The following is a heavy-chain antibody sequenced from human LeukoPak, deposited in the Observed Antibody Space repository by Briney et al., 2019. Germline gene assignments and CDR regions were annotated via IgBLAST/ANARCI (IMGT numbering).Heavy chain of an antibody. CDR2: IYYSGNT. V-gene: IGHV4-39*01. CDR3: ARQSALTHSHFDY. Sequence: SETLSLTCTVSGGSISSGGYYWSWIRQHPGKGLEWIGYIYYSGNTYYNSSLKSRVTISVDTSTSQFSLRLSSVTAADTAVYYCARQSALTHSHFDYWGQGTLVTVSS. CDR1: GGSISSGGYY. J-gene: IGHJ4*02.